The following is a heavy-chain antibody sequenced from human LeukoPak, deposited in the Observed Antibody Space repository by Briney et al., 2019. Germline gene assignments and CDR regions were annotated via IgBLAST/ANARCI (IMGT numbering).Heavy chain of an antibody. D-gene: IGHD2-2*02. V-gene: IGHV1-8*01. J-gene: IGHJ6*03. CDR2: MNPNSGNT. CDR3: ARGVVPAAINYYYYYMDV. CDR1: GYTFTSYD. Sequence: GASVKVSCKASGYTFTSYDINWVRQATGQGPEWMGWMNPNSGNTGYAQKFQGRVTMTRNTSISTAYMELSSLRSEDTAVYYCARGVVPAAINYYYYYMDVWGKGTTVTVSS.